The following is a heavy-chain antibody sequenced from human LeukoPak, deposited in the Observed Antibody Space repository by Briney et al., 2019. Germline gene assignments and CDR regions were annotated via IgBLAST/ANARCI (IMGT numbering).Heavy chain of an antibody. CDR1: GYTFTSYG. CDR3: ARDYGYNQRYYYGMDV. V-gene: IGHV1-18*01. Sequence: ASVKVSCKASGYTFTSYGISWVRQAPGQGLEWMGWISAYNGNTNYARKLQGRVTMTTDTSTSTAYMELRSLRSDDTAVYCCARDYGYNQRYYYGMDVWGQGTTVTVSS. CDR2: ISAYNGNT. J-gene: IGHJ6*02. D-gene: IGHD5-24*01.